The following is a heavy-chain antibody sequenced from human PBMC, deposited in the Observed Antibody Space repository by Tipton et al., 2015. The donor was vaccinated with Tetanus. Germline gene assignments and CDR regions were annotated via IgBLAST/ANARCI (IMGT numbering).Heavy chain of an antibody. Sequence: GLVKPSETLSLTCTVSGGSISSSSYYWGWIRQPPGKGLEWIGSIYYSGSTYYNPSLKSRVTISVDTSKNQFSLKLSSVTAADTAVYYCARRRYSYGSQADPWGQGTLVTVSS. D-gene: IGHD5-18*01. CDR1: GGSISSSSYY. V-gene: IGHV4-39*01. CDR3: ARRRYSYGSQADP. CDR2: IYYSGST. J-gene: IGHJ5*02.